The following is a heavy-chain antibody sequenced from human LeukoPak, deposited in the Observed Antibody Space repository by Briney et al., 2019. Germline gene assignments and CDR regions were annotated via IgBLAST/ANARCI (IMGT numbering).Heavy chain of an antibody. CDR1: GGSISSYY. V-gene: IGHV4-59*08. CDR2: IYYSGST. J-gene: IGHJ4*02. D-gene: IGHD6-13*01. Sequence: SETLSLTCTVSGGSISSYYWSWIRQPPGKGLEWIGHIYYSGSTNYNPSLKSRVTISVDTSKNQFSLKLSSVTAADTAVYYCARHAGIAAAGPYFDYWGQGTLVTVSS. CDR3: ARHAGIAAAGPYFDY.